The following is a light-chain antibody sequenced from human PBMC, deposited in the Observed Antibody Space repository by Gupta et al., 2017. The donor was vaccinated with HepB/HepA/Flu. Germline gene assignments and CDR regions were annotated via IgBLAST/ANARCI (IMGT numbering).Light chain of an antibody. CDR3: SSYTSRSTLEV. CDR2: DVT. J-gene: IGLJ1*01. Sequence: LMIYDVTNRPSGVSSRFSGSKSGNTASLTISGLRTEDEADYYCSSYTSRSTLEVFGTGTKVTVL. V-gene: IGLV2-14*03.